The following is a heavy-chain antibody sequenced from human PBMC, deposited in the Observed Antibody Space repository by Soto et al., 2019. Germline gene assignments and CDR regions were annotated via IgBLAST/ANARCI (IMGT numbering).Heavy chain of an antibody. J-gene: IGHJ4*02. CDR2: ISGSGGST. CDR1: GFTFSSYA. D-gene: IGHD3-22*01. Sequence: GGSLRLSCAASGFTFSSYAMSWVRQAPGRGLEWVSAISGSGGSTYYADSVKGRFTISRDNSKNTLYLQMNSLRAEDTAVYYCAKDYYYDSSGYYPLFDYWGQGTLVTVSS. V-gene: IGHV3-23*01. CDR3: AKDYYYDSSGYYPLFDY.